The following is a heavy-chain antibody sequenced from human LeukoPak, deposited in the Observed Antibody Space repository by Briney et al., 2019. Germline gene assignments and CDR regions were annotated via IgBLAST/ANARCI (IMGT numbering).Heavy chain of an antibody. CDR3: ARRYRGFFDY. CDR2: IYSSGST. Sequence: SETLSLTCTVSSGSLSSYFWSWIRLSPGKGLEWIGYIYSSGSTNYNPSLRSRVTISVDTSKRQFSLKVNSVTAADTAVYYCARRYRGFFDYWGQGILVTVSS. V-gene: IGHV4-59*01. CDR1: SGSLSSYF. D-gene: IGHD3-16*02. J-gene: IGHJ4*02.